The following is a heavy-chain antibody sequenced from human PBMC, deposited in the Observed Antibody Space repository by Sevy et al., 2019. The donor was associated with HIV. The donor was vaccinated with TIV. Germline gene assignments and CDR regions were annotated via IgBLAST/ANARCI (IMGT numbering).Heavy chain of an antibody. V-gene: IGHV1-69*13. J-gene: IGHJ6*02. CDR3: ARVEDIVVVVAEYYYYYGIDV. Sequence: ASVKVSCKVSGYTLAKFSIHWVRQAPGKGLEWMGGIIPIFGTANYAQKFQGRVTITGDESTSTDYMELSSLGSEDTDAYYCARVEDIVVVVAEYYYYYGIDVWGQGTTVTVSS. CDR1: GYTLAKFS. CDR2: IIPIFGTA. D-gene: IGHD2-15*01.